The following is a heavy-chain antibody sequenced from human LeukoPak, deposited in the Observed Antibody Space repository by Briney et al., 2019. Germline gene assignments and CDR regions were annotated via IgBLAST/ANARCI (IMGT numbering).Heavy chain of an antibody. J-gene: IGHJ6*03. CDR2: IYTSGST. CDR3: ARASFRYYYYYMDV. D-gene: IGHD2-21*01. CDR1: GGSISSGSYY. V-gene: IGHV4-61*02. Sequence: SQTLSLTCTVSGGSISSGSYYWSRIRQPAGKGLEWIGRIYTSGSTNYNPSLKSRVTISVDTSKNQFSLKLSSVTAADTAVYYCARASFRYYYYYMDVWGKGTTVTVSS.